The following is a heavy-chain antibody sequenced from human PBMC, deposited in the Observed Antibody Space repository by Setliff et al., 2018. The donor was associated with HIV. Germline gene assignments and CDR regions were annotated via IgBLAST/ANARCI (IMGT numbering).Heavy chain of an antibody. J-gene: IGHJ2*01. CDR2: IYYSGST. CDR3: VRHGGSIVVVTRPRLVVWYIDL. CDR1: GGSINSSSYY. V-gene: IGHV4-39*01. D-gene: IGHD2-21*02. Sequence: SETLSLTCTVSGGSINSSSYYWGWIRQPPGKGPEWIGSIYYSGSTYYTPSIKSRVTISEDTSKNQISLKLSTVSAADTAVYYCVRHGGSIVVVTRPRLVVWYIDLWGRGTLVTVPQ.